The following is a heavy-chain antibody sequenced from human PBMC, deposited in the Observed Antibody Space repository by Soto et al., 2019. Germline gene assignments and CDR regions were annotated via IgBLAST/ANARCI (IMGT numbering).Heavy chain of an antibody. CDR1: GYTFNSYV. V-gene: IGHV1-3*01. Sequence: QVQLVQSGAEVKKPGASVKVSCKASGYTFNSYVLHWVRQAPGQRLEWMGWNNAGNGKTKYSQKFQGRLTFARDTPASTAYMELSSRRSKDTAVYYCARDIGGGELNKGELKYWAKRTLVTVSS. CDR2: NNAGNGKT. D-gene: IGHD1-26*01. CDR3: ARDIGGGELNKGELKY. J-gene: IGHJ4*02.